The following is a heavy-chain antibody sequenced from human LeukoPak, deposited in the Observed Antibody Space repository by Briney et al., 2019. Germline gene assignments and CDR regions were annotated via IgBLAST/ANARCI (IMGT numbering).Heavy chain of an antibody. CDR1: GFTFSSYS. V-gene: IGHV3-21*01. D-gene: IGHD2-21*02. J-gene: IGHJ4*02. CDR3: ATVNCGGDCYSPSYFDY. Sequence: GGSLRLSCAASGFTFSSYSMNWVRHAPGKGLEWVSSISSSSTYIDYADSVKGRFTISRDNAKNSLYLQMNSLRAEDTAVYYCATVNCGGDCYSPSYFDYWGQGALVTVSS. CDR2: ISSSSTYI.